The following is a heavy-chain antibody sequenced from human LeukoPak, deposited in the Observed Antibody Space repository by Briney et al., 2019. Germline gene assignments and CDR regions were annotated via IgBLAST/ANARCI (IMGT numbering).Heavy chain of an antibody. D-gene: IGHD6-19*01. V-gene: IGHV3-23*01. CDR3: ASNAYSSGRLSYFDS. CDR1: GFTFSTYA. CDR2: LTGSGATT. J-gene: IGHJ4*02. Sequence: GSLRLSCAASGFTFSTYAMAWVRQAPGKGLGWVSGLTGSGATTYYADSVRGRFTISRDNSQNMLYLQMNSLRVEDTAVYFCASNAYSSGRLSYFDSWGQGTPVTVSS.